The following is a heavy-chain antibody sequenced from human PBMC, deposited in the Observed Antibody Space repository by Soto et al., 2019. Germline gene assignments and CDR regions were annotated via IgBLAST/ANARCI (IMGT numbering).Heavy chain of an antibody. Sequence: QITLEESGPTLVKPTQTLTLTCTFSGFSLNERAVGVGWIRQPPGKALEWLAFTYWDDDNHYSPSRKNRLTITKDTSKNQVVLTMTNTDLADTATYYCAHGSGWLFDYWGQGTQVTVSS. V-gene: IGHV2-5*02. D-gene: IGHD6-19*01. CDR1: GFSLNERAVG. CDR3: AHGSGWLFDY. CDR2: TYWDDDN. J-gene: IGHJ4*02.